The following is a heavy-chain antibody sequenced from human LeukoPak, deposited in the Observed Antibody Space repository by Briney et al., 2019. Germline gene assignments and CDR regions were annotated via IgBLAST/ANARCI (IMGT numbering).Heavy chain of an antibody. V-gene: IGHV3-11*01. J-gene: IGHJ6*02. CDR1: GFTFSDYY. Sequence: GGSLRLSCAVSGFTFSDYYMSWIRQAPAKGLEWVSYISSSGSTIYYVDSVKGRFTISRDNAKNSLYLQMNSLRAEDTAVYYCAILTYYDILTGYFSDGMDVWGQGTTVTVSS. CDR2: ISSSGSTI. CDR3: AILTYYDILTGYFSDGMDV. D-gene: IGHD3-9*01.